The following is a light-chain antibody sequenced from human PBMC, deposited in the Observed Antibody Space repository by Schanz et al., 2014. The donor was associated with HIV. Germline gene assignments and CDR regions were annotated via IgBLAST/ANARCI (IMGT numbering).Light chain of an antibody. Sequence: QAVVTQEPSLTVSPGGTVTLTCGSSTGSVTSGHFPFWLQQRPGQAPRTLIFNTNKKHSWTPARFSGSLRGGKAALTLSNAQPEEGGDYSCLLFYGGTWVFGGGTKLTVL. J-gene: IGLJ3*02. CDR1: TGSVTSGHF. CDR3: LLFYGGTWV. CDR2: NTN. V-gene: IGLV7-46*01.